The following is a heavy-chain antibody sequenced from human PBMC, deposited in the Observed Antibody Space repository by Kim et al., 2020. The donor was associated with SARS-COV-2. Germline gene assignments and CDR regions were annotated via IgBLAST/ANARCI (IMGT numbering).Heavy chain of an antibody. D-gene: IGHD3-10*01. CDR3: ATALSGSYYNSFDY. Sequence: ADSVNGRFTISRDNSKNTLYLQMNSLRAEDTAVYYCATALSGSYYNSFDYWGQGTLVTVSS. V-gene: IGHV3-30*01. J-gene: IGHJ4*02.